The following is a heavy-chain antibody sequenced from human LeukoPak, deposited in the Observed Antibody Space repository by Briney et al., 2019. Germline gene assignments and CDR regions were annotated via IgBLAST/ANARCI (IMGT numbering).Heavy chain of an antibody. CDR2: ISSSSSYI. Sequence: GSLRLSCAASGFTFSSYSMNWVRQAPGKGLEWVSSISSSSSYIYYADSVKGRFTISRDNAKNSLYLQMNSLRAEDTAVYYCARDPGDSSGYYLYYYFDYWGQGTLVTVSS. J-gene: IGHJ4*02. CDR1: GFTFSSYS. V-gene: IGHV3-21*01. CDR3: ARDPGDSSGYYLYYYFDY. D-gene: IGHD3-22*01.